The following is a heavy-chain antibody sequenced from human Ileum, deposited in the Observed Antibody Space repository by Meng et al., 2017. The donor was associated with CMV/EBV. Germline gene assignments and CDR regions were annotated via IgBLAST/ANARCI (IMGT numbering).Heavy chain of an antibody. D-gene: IGHD4-23*01. V-gene: IGHV3-23*01. CDR3: TKAPFTNSFYKMDG. CDR2: ITDSGGKT. J-gene: IGHJ6*02. Sequence: GESLKISCAASGFNFNNYGMSWVRQAPGKGPEWVSGITDSGGKTYYADSVKGRFTISRDNSKNALYLQMNSLRAEDTAVYYCTKAPFTNSFYKMDGWGHGNTVTVSS. CDR1: GFNFNNYG.